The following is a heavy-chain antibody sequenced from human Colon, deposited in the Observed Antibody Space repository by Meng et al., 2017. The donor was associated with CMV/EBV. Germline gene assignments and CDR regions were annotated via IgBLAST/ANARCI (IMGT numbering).Heavy chain of an antibody. CDR2: MNPHSGNT. Sequence: KASGYTFTNYAINWVRQAAGQGFEWMGWMNPHSGNTEYSHKFQGRVTMTRDTSISTAYMELSSLSSEDTAVYYCASRHTGSGNYYPYWGHGTLVTVSS. V-gene: IGHV1-8*01. J-gene: IGHJ4*01. CDR3: ASRHTGSGNYYPY. D-gene: IGHD3-10*01. CDR1: GYTFTNYA.